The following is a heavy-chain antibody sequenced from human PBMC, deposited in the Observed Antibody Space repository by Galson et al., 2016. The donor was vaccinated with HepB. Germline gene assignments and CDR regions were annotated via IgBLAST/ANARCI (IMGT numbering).Heavy chain of an antibody. CDR1: GGTFSSYA. Sequence: SVKVSCKASGGTFSSYAISWVRQAPGHGLEWMGGIIPIFGTANYAQRFQGRVTITADESTSTAYMELSSLRSEDTAVYYCAIGYSYPPIPHDYWGQGTLVTVSA. V-gene: IGHV1-69*13. CDR3: AIGYSYPPIPHDY. CDR2: IIPIFGTA. D-gene: IGHD5-18*01. J-gene: IGHJ4*02.